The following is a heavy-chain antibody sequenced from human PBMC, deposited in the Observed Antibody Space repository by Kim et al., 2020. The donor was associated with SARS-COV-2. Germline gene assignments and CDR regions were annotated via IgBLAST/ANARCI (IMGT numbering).Heavy chain of an antibody. J-gene: IGHJ4*02. CDR2: IIPIFGTA. D-gene: IGHD2-15*01. CDR1: GGTFSSYA. Sequence: SVKVSCKASGGTFSSYAISWVRQAPGQGLEWMGGIIPIFGTANYAQKFQGRVTITADESTSTAYMELSSLRSEDTAVYYCARARGYCSGGSCYSFDYWGQGTLVTVSS. V-gene: IGHV1-69*13. CDR3: ARARGYCSGGSCYSFDY.